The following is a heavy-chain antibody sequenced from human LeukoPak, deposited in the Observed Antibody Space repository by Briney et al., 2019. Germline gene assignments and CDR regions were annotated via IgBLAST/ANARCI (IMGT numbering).Heavy chain of an antibody. V-gene: IGHV3-11*01. CDR2: ISSSGSTI. CDR1: GFTFSDYY. D-gene: IGHD5-24*01. J-gene: IGHJ4*02. Sequence: GGSLRLSCAASGFTFSDYYMSWIRQAPGKGLEWVSYISSSGSTIYYADSVKGRFTVSRDNAKNSLYLQMNSPRAEDTAVYYCARAQDGYNSMNFDYWGQGTLVTVSS. CDR3: ARAQDGYNSMNFDY.